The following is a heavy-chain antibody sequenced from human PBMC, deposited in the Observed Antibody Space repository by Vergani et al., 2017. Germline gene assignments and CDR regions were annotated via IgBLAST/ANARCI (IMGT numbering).Heavy chain of an antibody. Sequence: QVQLVESGGGVVQPGRSLRLSCAASGFPFSSYGMHWVRQAPGKGREGVAVISYDGSNKYYADSVKGRVTISRDNSKNTLYLQMNSLRAEDTAVYYCAKDPHEYESRTVDYWGQGTLVTVSS. V-gene: IGHV3-30*18. CDR1: GFPFSSYG. D-gene: IGHD3-22*01. J-gene: IGHJ4*02. CDR2: ISYDGSNK. CDR3: AKDPHEYESRTVDY.